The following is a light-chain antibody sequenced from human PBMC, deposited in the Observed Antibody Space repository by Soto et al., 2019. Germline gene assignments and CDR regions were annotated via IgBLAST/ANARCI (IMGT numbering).Light chain of an antibody. CDR2: AVS. CDR1: QSVSSN. Sequence: EILMTQSPATLPVSPGERATLSCRASQSVSSNLAWYQQKPGQAPRLLIYAVSTRATGIPARFSGSGSGTEFTLTINSLQSEDFAVYYCQQYHQWPVAFGGGTKVDIK. J-gene: IGKJ4*01. CDR3: QQYHQWPVA. V-gene: IGKV3-15*01.